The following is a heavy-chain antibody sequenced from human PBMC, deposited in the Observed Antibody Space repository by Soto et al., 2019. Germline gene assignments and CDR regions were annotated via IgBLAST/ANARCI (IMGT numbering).Heavy chain of an antibody. V-gene: IGHV4-39*01. CDR1: GGSISSSSYY. D-gene: IGHD3-3*01. CDR3: ARHTAGLRFLEWLLHIDY. CDR2: IYYSGST. Sequence: SETLSLTCTVSGGSISSSSYYWGWIRQPPGKGLEWIGSIYYSGSTYYNPSLKSRVTISVDTSKNQFSLKLSSVTAADTAVYYCARHTAGLRFLEWLLHIDYWGQGTLVTVSS. J-gene: IGHJ4*02.